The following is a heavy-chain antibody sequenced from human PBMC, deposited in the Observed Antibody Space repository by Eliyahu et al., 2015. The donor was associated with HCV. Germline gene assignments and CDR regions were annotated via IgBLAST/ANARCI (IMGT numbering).Heavy chain of an antibody. Sequence: GASVKVSCKASGYTFTSYGISWVRQAPGQGLEWMGWISAYNGNTNYAQKLQGRVTMTADTSTSTAYMELRDPRSDHTGRYFRARSGESIAAAGAFDYWGQGTLVTVSS. CDR3: ARSGESIAAAGAFDY. J-gene: IGHJ4*02. CDR2: ISAYNGNT. CDR1: GYTFTSYG. D-gene: IGHD6-13*01. V-gene: IGHV1-18*01.